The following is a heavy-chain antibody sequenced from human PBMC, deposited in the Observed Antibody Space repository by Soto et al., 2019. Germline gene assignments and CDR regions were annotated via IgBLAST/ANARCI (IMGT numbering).Heavy chain of an antibody. J-gene: IGHJ5*02. D-gene: IGHD3-3*01. CDR2: ISGSGSTI. Sequence: GGSLRLSCAASGFTFSDYYMSWIRQAPGKGLEWVSYISGSGSTIYYADSVKGRFTISRDNAKNSLYLQMNSLRAEDTAVYYCARDPIRFWSGYNWFDPWGQGTLVTVSS. CDR1: GFTFSDYY. CDR3: ARDPIRFWSGYNWFDP. V-gene: IGHV3-11*01.